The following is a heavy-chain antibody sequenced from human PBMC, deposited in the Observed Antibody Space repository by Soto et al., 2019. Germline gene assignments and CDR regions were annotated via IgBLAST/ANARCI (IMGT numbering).Heavy chain of an antibody. CDR1: GGSISSGDYY. V-gene: IGHV4-30-4*01. CDR2: IYYSGST. CDR3: ARAGVVGATALDY. J-gene: IGHJ4*02. Sequence: SETLSLTCTVSGGSISSGDYYWSWIRQPPGKGLEWIGYIYYSGSTYYNPSLKSRVTISVDTSKNQFSLKLSSVTAADTAVYYCARAGVVGATALDYWVQGTLVTVSS. D-gene: IGHD1-26*01.